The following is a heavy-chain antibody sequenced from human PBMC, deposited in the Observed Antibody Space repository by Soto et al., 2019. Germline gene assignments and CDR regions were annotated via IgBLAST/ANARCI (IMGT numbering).Heavy chain of an antibody. CDR3: ARGVERTLWLGELLFFDY. CDR1: GGTFSSYA. D-gene: IGHD3-10*01. Sequence: QVQLVQSGAEVKKPGSSVKVSCKASGGTFSSYAISWVRQAPGQGLEWMGRIIPILGIANYAQKFQGRVTITADKATSTAYMELSSLRSEDTAVYYCARGVERTLWLGELLFFDYWGQGTLVTVSS. J-gene: IGHJ4*02. V-gene: IGHV1-69*04. CDR2: IIPILGIA.